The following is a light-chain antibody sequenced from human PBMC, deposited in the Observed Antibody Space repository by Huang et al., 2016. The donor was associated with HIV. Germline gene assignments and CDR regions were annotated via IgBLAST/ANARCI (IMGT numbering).Light chain of an antibody. CDR1: QDISNY. J-gene: IGKJ4*01. V-gene: IGKV1-33*01. Sequence: DIQMTQSPSSLSASLGDRVTITCQASQDISNYLNWYQQKPGKAPKLLIYDASNLETGVPSRCSGSGSGTDFSFTISSLQPEDIATYYCQQYDNFPLTFGGGTKME. CDR3: QQYDNFPLT. CDR2: DAS.